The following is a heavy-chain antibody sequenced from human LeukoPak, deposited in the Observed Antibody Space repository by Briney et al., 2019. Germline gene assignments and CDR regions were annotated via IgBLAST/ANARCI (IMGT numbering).Heavy chain of an antibody. CDR2: ISGSGGST. V-gene: IGHV3-23*01. D-gene: IGHD3-16*01. J-gene: IGHJ4*02. CDR3: AKSPYIASHIDFDY. Sequence: GGSLILSCAASGFTFSSYAMSWVRPAPGKGLEWVSAISGSGGSTYYAGSVKGRFTISRDNSKSTLYLQMNSLRAEDTAVYYCAKSPYIASHIDFDYWGQGTLVTVSS. CDR1: GFTFSSYA.